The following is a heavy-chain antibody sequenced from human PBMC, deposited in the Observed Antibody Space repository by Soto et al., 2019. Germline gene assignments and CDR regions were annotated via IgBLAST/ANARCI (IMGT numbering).Heavy chain of an antibody. D-gene: IGHD1-7*01. J-gene: IGHJ4*02. V-gene: IGHV1-69*13. Sequence: RASVKVSCKASGGTFSSYAISWVRQAPGQGLEWMGGIIPIFGTANYAQKFQGRVTITADESTSTAYMELSSLRSEDTAVYYCARDSNRRITGTSDYWGQGTLVTVSS. CDR3: ARDSNRRITGTSDY. CDR2: IIPIFGTA. CDR1: GGTFSSYA.